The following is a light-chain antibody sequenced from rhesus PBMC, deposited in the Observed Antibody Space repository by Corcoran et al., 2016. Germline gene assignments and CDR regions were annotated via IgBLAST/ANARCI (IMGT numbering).Light chain of an antibody. CDR2: KAS. J-gene: IGKJ4*01. CDR1: QGISSW. CDR3: QQYNSAPPT. V-gene: IGKV1-21*01. Sequence: DIQMTQSPSSLPASVGDRVTITCRASQGISSWLAWYQQKSGKAPKFLIYKASSLQSGVPTRFSGSGAGTDFTLTISSLQPEDFSTYYWQQYNSAPPTFGGGTKVEIK.